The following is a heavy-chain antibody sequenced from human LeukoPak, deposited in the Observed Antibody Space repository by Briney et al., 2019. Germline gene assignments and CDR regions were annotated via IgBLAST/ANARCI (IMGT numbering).Heavy chain of an antibody. CDR1: GGTFSSYA. Sequence: SVKVSCKASGGTFSSYAISWARQATGQGLEWKGGIIPIFGTANYAQKFQGRVTITADESTSTAYMELSSLRSEDTAVYYCARSQPYCSSTSCYPNDIDYWGQGTLVTVSS. CDR2: IIPIFGTA. CDR3: ARSQPYCSSTSCYPNDIDY. V-gene: IGHV1-69*13. J-gene: IGHJ4*02. D-gene: IGHD2-2*01.